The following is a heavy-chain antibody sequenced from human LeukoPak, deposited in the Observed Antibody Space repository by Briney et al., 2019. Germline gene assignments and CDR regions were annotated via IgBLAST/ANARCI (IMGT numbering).Heavy chain of an antibody. V-gene: IGHV3-30*18. CDR2: ISYDGSNK. D-gene: IGHD3-16*02. CDR1: GFTFSSYG. J-gene: IGHJ6*02. Sequence: GRSLRLSCAASGFTFSSYGMHWVRQAPGKGLEWVAVISYDGSNKYYADSVKGRFTISRDNSKNTLYLQMNSLRAEDTAVYYCAKNRTPRGRQYGMDVWGQGATVTVSS. CDR3: AKNRTPRGRQYGMDV.